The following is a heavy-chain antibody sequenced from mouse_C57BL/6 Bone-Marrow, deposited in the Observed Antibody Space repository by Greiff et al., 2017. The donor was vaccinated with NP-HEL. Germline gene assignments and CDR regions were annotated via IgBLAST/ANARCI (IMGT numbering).Heavy chain of an antibody. CDR2: IDPSDRYT. D-gene: IGHD2-5*01. V-gene: IGHV1-50*01. Sequence: VQLQQPGAELVKPGASVKLSCKASGYTFTSYWMQWVKQRPGQGLEWIGEIDPSDRYTNYNQKFKGKATLTVDTSSSTAYMQLSSLTSEDSAVYYCAIYSNYEAWFAYWGQGTLVTVSA. J-gene: IGHJ3*01. CDR3: AIYSNYEAWFAY. CDR1: GYTFTSYW.